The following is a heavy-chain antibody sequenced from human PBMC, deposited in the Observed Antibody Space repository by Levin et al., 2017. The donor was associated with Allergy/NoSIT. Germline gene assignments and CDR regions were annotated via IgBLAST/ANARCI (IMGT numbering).Heavy chain of an antibody. J-gene: IGHJ4*02. D-gene: IGHD4-17*01. CDR1: GFTFSDYY. CDR3: ARDLLFGKTTVTTLGGY. V-gene: IGHV3-11*05. CDR2: ISSSSSYT. Sequence: GGSLRLSCAASGFTFSDYYMSWIRQAPGKGLEWVSYISSSSSYTNYADSVKGRFTISRDNAKNSLYLQMNSLRAEDTAVYYCARDLLFGKTTVTTLGGYWGQGTLVTVSS.